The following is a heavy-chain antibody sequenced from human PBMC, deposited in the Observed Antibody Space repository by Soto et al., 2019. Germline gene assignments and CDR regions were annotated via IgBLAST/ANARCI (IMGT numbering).Heavy chain of an antibody. CDR2: ISAYNGNT. J-gene: IGHJ5*02. D-gene: IGHD5-18*01. CDR3: ASGCGYRYGFDP. CDR1: GYTFTSYG. V-gene: IGHV1-18*01. Sequence: QVQLVQSGAEVKKPGASVKVSCKASGYTFTSYGISWVRQAPGQGLEWMGWISAYNGNTNYTQKIQGRSIMTTDTSTCRDYMEVKSVRSDDTAVYYCASGCGYRYGFDPWDEGTLVNVSS.